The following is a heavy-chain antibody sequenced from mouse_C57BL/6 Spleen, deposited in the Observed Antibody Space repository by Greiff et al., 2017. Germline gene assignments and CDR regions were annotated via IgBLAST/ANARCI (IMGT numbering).Heavy chain of an antibody. J-gene: IGHJ4*01. CDR3: ARLAPRAMDY. CDR2: ISSGSSTI. V-gene: IGHV5-17*01. CDR1: GFTFSDSG. Sequence: EVQGVESGGGLVKPGGSLKLSCAASGFTFSDSGMHWVRQAPEKGLEWVAYISSGSSTIYSADTVKGRFTITRDNAKNTLFLQMTSLRSEDTAMYYCARLAPRAMDYWGQGTSVTVSS.